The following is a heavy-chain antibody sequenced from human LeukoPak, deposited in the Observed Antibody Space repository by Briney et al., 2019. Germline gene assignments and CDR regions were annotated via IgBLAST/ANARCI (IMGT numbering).Heavy chain of an antibody. J-gene: IGHJ4*02. CDR2: ISSSGST. CDR3: AKGSSYYTTNGIDY. D-gene: IGHD3-10*01. Sequence: GGSLRLSCAASGFTFSSYEMNWVRQAPGKGLEWVSYISSSGSTYYADSVKGRFTISRDNSKNTLYLQMNSLRAEDTAVYYCAKGSSYYTTNGIDYWGQGTLVTVSS. CDR1: GFTFSSYE. V-gene: IGHV3-23*01.